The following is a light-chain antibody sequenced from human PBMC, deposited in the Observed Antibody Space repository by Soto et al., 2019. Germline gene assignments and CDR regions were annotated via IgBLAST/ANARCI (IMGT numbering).Light chain of an antibody. J-gene: IGLJ3*02. CDR3: SSYAASNNFYFV. CDR1: SSDVGGYNY. V-gene: IGLV2-11*01. CDR2: DVS. Sequence: QSALTQPRSVSGSPGQSVTISCTGTSSDVGGYNYVSWYQQHPGKAPKLMIYDVSKRPSGVPDRFSGSKSGNTASLTVSGLQAEDEADYYCSSYAASNNFYFVFGGGTKVTVL.